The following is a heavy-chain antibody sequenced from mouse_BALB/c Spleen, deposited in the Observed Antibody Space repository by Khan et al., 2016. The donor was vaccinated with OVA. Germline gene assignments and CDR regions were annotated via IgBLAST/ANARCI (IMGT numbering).Heavy chain of an antibody. D-gene: IGHD1-1*01. V-gene: IGHV3-2*02. J-gene: IGHJ2*01. CDR2: ISYSGNT. Sequence: EVQLQESGPGLVKPSQSLSLICTVTGYSITSDYAWNWIRQFPGNKLEWMGFISYSGNTKYNPSLNSRISITRDTSKNQFFLQLNSVTTEDTATYYCARVYGGDFDYWGHGTTLTVSS. CDR1: GYSITSDYA. CDR3: ARVYGGDFDY.